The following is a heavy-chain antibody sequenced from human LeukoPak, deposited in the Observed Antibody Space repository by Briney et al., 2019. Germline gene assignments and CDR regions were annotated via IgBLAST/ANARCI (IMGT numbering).Heavy chain of an antibody. CDR2: IKQDGSEK. J-gene: IGHJ6*04. CDR3: ARDRAATGGGMDV. CDR1: GFTFSSYW. V-gene: IGHV3-7*03. D-gene: IGHD1-26*01. Sequence: GGSLRLSCAASGFTFSSYWMSWVRQAQGKGREWVANIKQDGSEKYYVDSVKGRFTISRDNAKNSLYLQMNSLRAEDTAVYYCARDRAATGGGMDVWGKGTTVTVSS.